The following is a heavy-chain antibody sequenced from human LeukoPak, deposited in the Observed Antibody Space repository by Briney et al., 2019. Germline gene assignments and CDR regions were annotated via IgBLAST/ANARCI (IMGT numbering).Heavy chain of an antibody. D-gene: IGHD3-10*01. CDR1: RFTVNSNY. V-gene: IGHV3-66*01. CDR2: IYSGGDT. CDR3: ARGGRNSGSHYFESYFDL. Sequence: GGSLRLSCAASRFTVNSNYMNWVRQAPGKGLEWVSVIYSGGDTYYADSVEDRFTISRDSSKSALYLQMNSLGADDTAVYYCARGGRNSGSHYFESYFDLWGQGTLVTVSS. J-gene: IGHJ4*02.